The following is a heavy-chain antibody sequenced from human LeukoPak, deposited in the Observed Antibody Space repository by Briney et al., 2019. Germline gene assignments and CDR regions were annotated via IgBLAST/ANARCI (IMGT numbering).Heavy chain of an antibody. CDR3: AKGDYYDAFDI. CDR1: GYTFTSYD. D-gene: IGHD3-10*01. Sequence: ASVKVSCKASGYTFTSYDINWVRHATGQGLEWMVWMNPNSGNTGYAQKFQGRVTMTRDTSISTAYMELSRLRSDDTAVYYCAKGDYYDAFDIWGQGTMVTVSS. J-gene: IGHJ3*02. CDR2: MNPNSGNT. V-gene: IGHV1-8*01.